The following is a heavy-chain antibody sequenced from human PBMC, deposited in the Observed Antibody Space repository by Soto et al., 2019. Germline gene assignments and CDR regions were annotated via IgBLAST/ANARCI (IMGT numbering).Heavy chain of an antibody. CDR2: LNDRGSGT. J-gene: IGHJ3*01. Sequence: EVQLLESGGGLVQPGGSLRLSCAASGFTFRMYAMSCVRQAPGRVLEWVSVLNDRGSGTHYADSVKGRLTISRDNSKNTLYLQLNNLRVEDMAIYSCSNRVTTVVTWAFDLRGIGKMVTVS. CDR1: GFTFRMYA. CDR3: SNRVTTVVTWAFDL. D-gene: IGHD4-17*01. V-gene: IGHV3-23*01.